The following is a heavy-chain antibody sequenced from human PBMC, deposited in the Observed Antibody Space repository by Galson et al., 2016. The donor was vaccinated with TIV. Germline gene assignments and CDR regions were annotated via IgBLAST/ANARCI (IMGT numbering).Heavy chain of an antibody. CDR1: RFTFSIYV. D-gene: IGHD4-17*01. CDR2: ISHDGEKK. CDR3: ARWNDHGDRSYDY. J-gene: IGHJ4*02. Sequence: SLRLSCAASRFTFSIYVMHWVRQAPGKGLEWVAVISHDGEKKFYADSVKGRVTISRDDSKNTVYLQMNNLRAEDTAVYYCARWNDHGDRSYDYRGQGTLVTVSS. V-gene: IGHV3-30*03.